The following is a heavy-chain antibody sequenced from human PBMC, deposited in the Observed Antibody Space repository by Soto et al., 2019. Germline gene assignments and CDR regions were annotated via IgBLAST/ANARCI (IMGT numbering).Heavy chain of an antibody. J-gene: IGHJ4*02. CDR3: ARVFSSGSGWMYYFDF. CDR1: SGSISSGNW. Sequence: QGQLQESGPGLVESSGTLSLTCEVSSGSISSGNWWSWVRLPPGKGMEWIGEIYYTGATNYKPSPKCQVTMTIDKSKDQFSLNLRSATAADTAVSYCARVFSSGSGWMYYFDFWGQGILVSVSS. CDR2: IYYTGAT. D-gene: IGHD6-25*01. V-gene: IGHV4-4*02.